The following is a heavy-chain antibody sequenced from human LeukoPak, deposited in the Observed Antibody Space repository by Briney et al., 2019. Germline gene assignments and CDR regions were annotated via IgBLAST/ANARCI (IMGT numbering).Heavy chain of an antibody. CDR2: IYYSGST. V-gene: IGHV4-59*01. D-gene: IGHD5-18*01. Sequence: SETLSLTCAVYGGSFSGYYWSWIRQPPGKGLEWIGYIYYSGSTNCNPSLKSRVTISVDTSKNQFSLKLSSVTAADTAVYYCARGIGYSYGLVYWGQGTLVTVSS. CDR1: GGSFSGYY. J-gene: IGHJ4*02. CDR3: ARGIGYSYGLVY.